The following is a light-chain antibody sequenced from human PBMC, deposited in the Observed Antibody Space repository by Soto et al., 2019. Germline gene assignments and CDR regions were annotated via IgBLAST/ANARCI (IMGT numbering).Light chain of an antibody. CDR2: EVT. Sequence: QSALTQPASVSGSPGQSTTISCTATSSDLLGYNYVSWYQQHPGKAPKLMIYEVTNRPSGVSNRFSGSQSGSTASLTISGLQAEDEADYYCSSYTRSSTWVFGGGTQLTVL. CDR3: SSYTRSSTWV. J-gene: IGLJ3*02. CDR1: SSDLLGYNY. V-gene: IGLV2-14*01.